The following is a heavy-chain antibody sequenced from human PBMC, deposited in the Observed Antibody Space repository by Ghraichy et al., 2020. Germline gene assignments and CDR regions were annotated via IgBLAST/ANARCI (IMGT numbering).Heavy chain of an antibody. D-gene: IGHD3-22*01. Sequence: SETLSLTCTVSGGSISSSSYYWGWIRQPPGKGLEWIGSIYYSGSTYYNPSLKSRVTISVDTSKNQFSLKLSSVTAADTAVYYCARNNYYDSSGATHDAFDIWGQGTMVTVSS. CDR1: GGSISSSSYY. CDR2: IYYSGST. V-gene: IGHV4-39*01. CDR3: ARNNYYDSSGATHDAFDI. J-gene: IGHJ3*02.